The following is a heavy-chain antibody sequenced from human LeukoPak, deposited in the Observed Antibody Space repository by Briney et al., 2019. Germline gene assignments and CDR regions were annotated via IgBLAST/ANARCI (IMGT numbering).Heavy chain of an antibody. V-gene: IGHV4-39*07. Sequence: SETLSLTCTVSGGSISRSLYYWGWIRQPPGKGLEWIGEVNLQGSTNYNPSLMGRVAISVDMSENHISLQLISVTAADTAVYYCAREGGPYRPLDYSGQGTLVTVSS. CDR3: AREGGPYRPLDY. CDR2: VNLQGST. J-gene: IGHJ4*02. CDR1: GGSISRSLYY.